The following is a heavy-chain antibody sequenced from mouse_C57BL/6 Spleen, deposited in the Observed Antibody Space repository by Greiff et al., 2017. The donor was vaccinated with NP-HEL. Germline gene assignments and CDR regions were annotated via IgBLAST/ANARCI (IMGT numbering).Heavy chain of an antibody. CDR1: GFTFSSYA. CDR3: ARERGGDYYFDY. J-gene: IGHJ2*01. CDR2: ISDGGSYT. Sequence: EVKLMESGGGLVKPGGSLKLSCAASGFTFSSYAMSWVRQTPEKRLEWVATISDGGSYTYYPDNVKGRFTISRDNAKNNLYLQMSHLKSEDTAMYYCARERGGDYYFDYWGQGTTLTVSS. V-gene: IGHV5-4*01.